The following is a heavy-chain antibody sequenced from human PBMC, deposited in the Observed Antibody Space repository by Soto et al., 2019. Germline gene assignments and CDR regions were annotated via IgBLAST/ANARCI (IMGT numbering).Heavy chain of an antibody. CDR1: GYTFTSYG. CDR2: ISAYNGNT. J-gene: IGHJ6*02. Sequence: ASVKVSCKASGYTFTSYGISWVRQAPGQGLEWMGWISAYNGNTNYAQKLQGRVTMTTDTSTSTAYMELRSLRSDDTAVYYCARSVGSIIDLYYYYCMDVWGQGTTVTVSS. CDR3: ARSVGSIIDLYYYYCMDV. V-gene: IGHV1-18*04. D-gene: IGHD1-26*01.